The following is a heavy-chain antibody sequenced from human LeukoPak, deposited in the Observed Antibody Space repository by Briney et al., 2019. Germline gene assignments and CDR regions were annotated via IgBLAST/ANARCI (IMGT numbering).Heavy chain of an antibody. CDR3: ARGQRLQGY. J-gene: IGHJ4*02. D-gene: IGHD6-25*01. V-gene: IGHV3-30-3*01. CDR2: ISYDGSNK. CDR1: GFTFSSYA. Sequence: GGSLRLSCAASGFTFSSYAMHWVRQAPGKGLEWVAVISYDGSNKYYADSVKGRFTISRDNSKNTLYLQMNSLRAEDTAVFYCARGQRLQGYWGQGTLVIVSS.